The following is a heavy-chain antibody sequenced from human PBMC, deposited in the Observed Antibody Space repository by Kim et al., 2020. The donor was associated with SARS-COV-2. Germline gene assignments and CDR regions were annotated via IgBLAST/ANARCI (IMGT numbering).Heavy chain of an antibody. V-gene: IGHV3-49*03. D-gene: IGHD3-10*01. Sequence: GGSLRLSCTASGFTFGDYAMSWFRQAPGKGLEWVGFIRSKAYGGTTEYAASVKGRFTISRDDSKSIAYLQMNSLKTEDTAVYYCTRVGREWGITMVQGVPPFDYWGQGTLVTVSS. CDR2: IRSKAYGGTT. J-gene: IGHJ4*02. CDR3: TRVGREWGITMVQGVPPFDY. CDR1: GFTFGDYA.